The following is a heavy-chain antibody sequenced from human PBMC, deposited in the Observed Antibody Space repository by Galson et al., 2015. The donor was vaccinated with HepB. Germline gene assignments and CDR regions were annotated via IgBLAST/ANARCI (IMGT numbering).Heavy chain of an antibody. CDR2: ISYDGSNK. J-gene: IGHJ4*02. CDR3: ARGGHMIVVVQEDY. V-gene: IGHV3-30*04. CDR1: GFTFSSYA. Sequence: SLRLSCAASGFTFSSYAMHWVRQAPGKGLEWVAVISYDGSNKYYADSVKGRFTISRDNSKNTLYLQMNSLRAEDTAVYYCARGGHMIVVVQEDYWGQGTLVTVSS. D-gene: IGHD3-22*01.